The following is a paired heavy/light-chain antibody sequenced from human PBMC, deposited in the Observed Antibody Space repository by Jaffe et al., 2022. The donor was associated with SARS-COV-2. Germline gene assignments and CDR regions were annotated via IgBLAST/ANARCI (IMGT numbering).Heavy chain of an antibody. V-gene: IGHV3-11*01. CDR1: GFTFSDYY. CDR3: ARARTTLVDDAFHI. J-gene: IGHJ3*02. D-gene: IGHD1-1*01. Sequence: QVQLVESGGGLVKPGGSLRLSCAASGFTFSDYYMSWIRQAPGKGLEWVSSITSSGSITYYADFVKGRFTISRDNAKNSLYLQMNSLRAEDTAVYYCARARTTLVDDAFHIWGQGTMVTVSS. CDR2: ITSSGSIT.
Light chain of an antibody. J-gene: IGKJ2*01. CDR3: QQYNSYPYT. CDR1: QSISSW. V-gene: IGKV1-5*03. CDR2: KAS. Sequence: DIQMTQSPSTLSASVGDGVTITCRASQSISSWVAWYQQKPGKAPKILIYKASSLESGVPSRFSGSGSGTEFTLTISSLQPDDFATYYCQQYNSYPYTFGQGTKLEIK.